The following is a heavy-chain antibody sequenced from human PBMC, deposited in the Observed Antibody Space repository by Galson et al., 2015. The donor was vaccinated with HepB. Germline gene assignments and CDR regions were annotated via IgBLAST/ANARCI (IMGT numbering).Heavy chain of an antibody. V-gene: IGHV5-51*01. Sequence: QSGAEVKKPGESLKISCKGSGYSFSTYWIAWVRQMPGKGLEWMGIIYPGDSDTAYSPSFQGQVTFSADKSISTAYLQWGSLKASDTAMYYCARLTDQGLVEPFFDNWGQGALVTVSS. J-gene: IGHJ4*02. CDR2: IYPGDSDT. CDR3: ARLTDQGLVEPFFDN. D-gene: IGHD2-2*01. CDR1: GYSFSTYW.